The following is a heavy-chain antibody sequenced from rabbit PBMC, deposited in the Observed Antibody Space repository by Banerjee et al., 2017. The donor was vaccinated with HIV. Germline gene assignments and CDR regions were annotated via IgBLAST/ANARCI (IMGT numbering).Heavy chain of an antibody. CDR1: GFSFSSSYW. CDR3: ARDDISSAGWYYKL. CDR2: IYAGSSGST. J-gene: IGHJ4*01. Sequence: QEQLEESGGDLVKPEGSLTLTCTASGFSFSSSYWICWVRQAPGKGLEWIACIYAGSSGSTYYASWAKGRFTISKTSSTTVTLQMTSLTAADTATYFCARDDISSAGWYYKLWGPGTLVTVS. V-gene: IGHV1S45*01. D-gene: IGHD1-1*01.